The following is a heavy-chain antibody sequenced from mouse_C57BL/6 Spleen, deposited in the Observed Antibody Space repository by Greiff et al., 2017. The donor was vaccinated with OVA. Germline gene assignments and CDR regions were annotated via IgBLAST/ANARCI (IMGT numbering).Heavy chain of an antibody. CDR1: GYTFTSYW. J-gene: IGHJ2*01. CDR3: ARSGLGQGGYFDY. V-gene: IGHV1-55*01. Sequence: QVQLQQSGAELVKPGASVKMSCKASGYTFTSYWITWVKQRPGQGLEWIGDIYPGSGSTNYNEKFKSKATLTVDTSSSTAYMQLSSLTSEDSAVYYCARSGLGQGGYFDYWGQGTTLTVSS. D-gene: IGHD4-1*01. CDR2: IYPGSGST.